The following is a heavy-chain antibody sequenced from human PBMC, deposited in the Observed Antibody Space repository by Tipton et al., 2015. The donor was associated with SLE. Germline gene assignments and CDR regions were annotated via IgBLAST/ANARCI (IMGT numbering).Heavy chain of an antibody. D-gene: IGHD1-7*01. CDR3: ARGVAYYWDFGAFDI. CDR2: IYHSGST. V-gene: IGHV4-61*02. Sequence: TLSLTCTVSGGSISSGSYYWSWIRQPAGKGLEWIGSIYHSGSTNYNPSLESRVTISIGTSKNQLSLKLTSVTAADTAVYYCARGVAYYWDFGAFDIWGQGTMVTVSS. J-gene: IGHJ3*02. CDR1: GGSISSGSYY.